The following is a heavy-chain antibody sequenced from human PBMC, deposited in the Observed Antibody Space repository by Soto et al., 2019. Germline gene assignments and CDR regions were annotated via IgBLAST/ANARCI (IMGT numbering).Heavy chain of an antibody. J-gene: IGHJ4*02. CDR3: TTLRYCSGSNCYYVDY. D-gene: IGHD2-15*01. CDR2: INFSGGRT. V-gene: IGHV1-46*01. CDR1: GYTFTSYY. Sequence: ASVKVSCKASGYTFTSYYMHWVRQAPGQGLEWMGSINFSGGRTTYAQKFQGRVTMTRDTSTSTVYMELSSLRSEDTAVYYCTTLRYCSGSNCYYVDYWGQGTLVTVSS.